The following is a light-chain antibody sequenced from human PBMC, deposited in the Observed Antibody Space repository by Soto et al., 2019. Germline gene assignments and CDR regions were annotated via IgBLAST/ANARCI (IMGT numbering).Light chain of an antibody. CDR2: GAS. CDR3: HQYYKAPQT. Sequence: EIVLMQSPCILSLSPGYRATLSCRASQSLMRTYIAWYQQKLGQAPRVVIYGASNRATGIPDSFSGTGSRTDFSLTISRLEHEDFAVYYCHQYYKAPQTFGQGTNVDIK. CDR1: QSLMRTY. V-gene: IGKV3-20*01. J-gene: IGKJ2*01.